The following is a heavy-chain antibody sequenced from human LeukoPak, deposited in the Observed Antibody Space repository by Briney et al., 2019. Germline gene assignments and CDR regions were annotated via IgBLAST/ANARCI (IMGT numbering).Heavy chain of an antibody. CDR1: GYSISSGYY. J-gene: IGHJ5*02. CDR2: IYHSGST. CDR3: ARLAAAGKSNWFDP. D-gene: IGHD6-13*01. V-gene: IGHV4-38-2*02. Sequence: SETLSLTCTVSGYSISSGYYWGWIRQPPGKGLEWIGSIYHSGSTYYNPSLKSRVTISVDTSKNQFSLKLSSVTAADTAVYYCARLAAAGKSNWFDPWGQGTLVTVSS.